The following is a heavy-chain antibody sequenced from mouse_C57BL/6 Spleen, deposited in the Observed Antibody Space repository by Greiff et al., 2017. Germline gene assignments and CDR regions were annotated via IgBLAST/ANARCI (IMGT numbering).Heavy chain of an antibody. CDR1: GFTFSSYG. CDR3: ASLITTVVATSPYYAMDY. D-gene: IGHD1-1*01. V-gene: IGHV5-6*02. CDR2: ISSGGSYT. J-gene: IGHJ4*01. Sequence: EVMLVESGGDLVKPGGSLKLSCAASGFTFSSYGMSWVRQTPDKRLEWVATISSGGSYTYYPDSVKGRFTISRDNAKNTLYLQLSSLKSEDTAMYYCASLITTVVATSPYYAMDYWGQGTSVTVSS.